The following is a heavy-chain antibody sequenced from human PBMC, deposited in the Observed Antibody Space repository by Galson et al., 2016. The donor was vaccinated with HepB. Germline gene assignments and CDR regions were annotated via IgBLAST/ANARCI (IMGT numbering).Heavy chain of an antibody. D-gene: IGHD1-20*01. Sequence: SVKVSCTDSGGTFSNYAITWVRQAPGEGLEWMREIIPMFGLTNSAQRFPGRVTITEDESTSTAYMELSSLRSEDAAVYYCSRVYKFNDPQTFYYVMGVWGQGTTVTVSS. V-gene: IGHV1-69*13. J-gene: IGHJ6*02. CDR3: SRVYKFNDPQTFYYVMGV. CDR2: IIPMFGLT. CDR1: GGTFSNYA.